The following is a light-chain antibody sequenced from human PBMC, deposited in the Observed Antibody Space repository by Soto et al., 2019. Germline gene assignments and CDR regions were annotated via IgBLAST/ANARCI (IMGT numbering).Light chain of an antibody. V-gene: IGKV3-20*01. CDR1: QSVGSSY. CDR2: GAS. CDR3: QQYGNSPWT. J-gene: IGKJ1*01. Sequence: IILSQSPSTLSFSPVERSTLSFIASQSVGSSYLAWYLQKPGQAPRLLTYGASDRATGIPDRFSGSGSGTDFTLIISRLEPEDFAVYYCQQYGNSPWTFGHGTKVDIK.